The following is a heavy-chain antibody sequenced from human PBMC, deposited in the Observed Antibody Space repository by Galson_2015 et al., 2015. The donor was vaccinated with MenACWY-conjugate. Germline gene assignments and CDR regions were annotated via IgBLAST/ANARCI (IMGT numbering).Heavy chain of an antibody. D-gene: IGHD6-6*01. J-gene: IGHJ4*02. CDR1: GFTFSSYW. CDR2: INSDGRST. Sequence: SLRLSCAASGFTFSSYWMHWVRQAPGKGLVWVSRINSDGRSTTYADSVEGRFTISRDNAKDTLYLQMNSLGAEDTAVYYCARATRGSSSSLWGDPYWGQGTLVTVSS. CDR3: ARATRGSSSSLWGDPY. V-gene: IGHV3-74*01.